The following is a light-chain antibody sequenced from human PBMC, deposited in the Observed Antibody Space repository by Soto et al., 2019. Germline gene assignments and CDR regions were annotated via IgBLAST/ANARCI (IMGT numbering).Light chain of an antibody. CDR2: GAS. V-gene: IGKV3-20*01. Sequence: LTQSPGTLSLSPGERATLSCRASQSVSSSYLAWYQQKPGQAPRLLIYGASSRATGIPDRFSGSGSGTDFTLTISRLEPEDFAVYYCQQYGRSLFTFGPGTKVDIK. CDR1: QSVSSSY. J-gene: IGKJ3*01. CDR3: QQYGRSLFT.